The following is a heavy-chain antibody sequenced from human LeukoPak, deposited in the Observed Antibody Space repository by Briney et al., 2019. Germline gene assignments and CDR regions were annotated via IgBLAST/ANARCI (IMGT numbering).Heavy chain of an antibody. CDR1: GGSFSGYY. V-gene: IGHV4-34*01. D-gene: IGHD1-26*01. Sequence: SETLSLTCAVYGGSFSGYYWSWIRQPPGKGLEWIGEINHSGSTNYNPSLTSRVTISVDTSKNQFSLKLSSVTAADTAVYYCASSEWELRGMAIDYWGQGSLVTVSS. CDR2: INHSGST. CDR3: ASSEWELRGMAIDY. J-gene: IGHJ4*02.